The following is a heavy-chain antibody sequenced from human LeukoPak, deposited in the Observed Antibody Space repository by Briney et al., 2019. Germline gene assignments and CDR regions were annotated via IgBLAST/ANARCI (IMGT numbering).Heavy chain of an antibody. CDR3: ASLCSGGSCYSG. CDR1: SGSFTGYS. CDR2: INHSGSA. Sequence: SETLSLTCALYSGSFTGYSWNWIRQPPGKGLEWIGEINHSGSANYNPSLESRVTISVDTSKNQFSLNLSSVTAADSAVYYCASLCSGGSCYSGWGQGTLVTVSS. V-gene: IGHV4-34*01. D-gene: IGHD2-15*01. J-gene: IGHJ4*02.